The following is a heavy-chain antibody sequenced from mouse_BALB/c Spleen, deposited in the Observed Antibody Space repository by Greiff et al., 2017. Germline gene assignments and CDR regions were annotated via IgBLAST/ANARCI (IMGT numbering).Heavy chain of an antibody. V-gene: IGHV1-4*02. J-gene: IGHJ4*01. CDR1: GYTFTSYW. CDR2: INPSTGYT. CDR3: AREGGAMDY. Sequence: ESGAELAKPGASVKMSCKASGYTFTSYWMHWVKQRPGQGLEWIGYINPSTGYTEYNQKFKDKTTLTADKSSSTAYMQLSSLTSEDSAVYYCAREGGAMDYWGQGTSVTVSS.